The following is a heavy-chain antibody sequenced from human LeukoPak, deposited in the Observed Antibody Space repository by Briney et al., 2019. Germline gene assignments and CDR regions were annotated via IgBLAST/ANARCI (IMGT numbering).Heavy chain of an antibody. D-gene: IGHD1-26*01. CDR3: ASLYSGSYSYYYYYMDV. J-gene: IGHJ6*03. V-gene: IGHV4-34*01. CDR2: INHSGST. Sequence: SETLSLTCAVYGGSFSGYYWSWIRQPPGKGLEWIGEINHSGSTNYNPSLKSRVTISVDTSKNQFSLKLSSVTAADTAVYYCASLYSGSYSYYYYYMDVWGKGTTVTISS. CDR1: GGSFSGYY.